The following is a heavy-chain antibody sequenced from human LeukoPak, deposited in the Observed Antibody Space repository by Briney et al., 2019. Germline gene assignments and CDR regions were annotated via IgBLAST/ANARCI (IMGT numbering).Heavy chain of an antibody. J-gene: IGHJ4*02. CDR2: INHSGST. V-gene: IGHV4-34*01. Sequence: SETLSLTCAVYGGSFSGYYWSWIRQPPGKGLGWIGEINHSGSTNYNPSLKSRVTISVDTSKNQFSLKLSSVTAADTAVYYCARGRAGYGFFYYFDYWGQGTLVTVSS. CDR3: ARGRAGYGFFYYFDY. D-gene: IGHD5-24*01. CDR1: GGSFSGYY.